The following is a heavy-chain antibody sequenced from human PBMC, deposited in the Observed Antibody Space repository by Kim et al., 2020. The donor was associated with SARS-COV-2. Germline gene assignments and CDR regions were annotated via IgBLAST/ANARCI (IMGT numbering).Heavy chain of an antibody. J-gene: IGHJ3*02. V-gene: IGHV4-39*07. CDR3: ARILRYFDWTHDAFDI. Sequence: LKSQVTISIDTCKNQFSLKLSSVTAADTAVYYCARILRYFDWTHDAFDIWGQGTMVTVSS. D-gene: IGHD3-9*01.